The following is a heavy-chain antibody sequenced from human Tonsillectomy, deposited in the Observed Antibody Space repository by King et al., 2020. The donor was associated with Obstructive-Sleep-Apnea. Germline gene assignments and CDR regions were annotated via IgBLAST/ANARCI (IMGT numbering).Heavy chain of an antibody. CDR1: GYNLNNYW. Sequence: VQLVESGAEVKKPGESLRISCKGSGYNLNNYWISWVRQMPGKGLEWMGRIDPSDSSTNYSPSFQGHVTISADKSISTVYLHWSSLKASDSAMYFCASSYYDSSGYYAADYWGQGTLVTVSS. J-gene: IGHJ4*02. CDR3: ASSYYDSSGYYAADY. CDR2: IDPSDSST. V-gene: IGHV5-10-1*03. D-gene: IGHD3-22*01.